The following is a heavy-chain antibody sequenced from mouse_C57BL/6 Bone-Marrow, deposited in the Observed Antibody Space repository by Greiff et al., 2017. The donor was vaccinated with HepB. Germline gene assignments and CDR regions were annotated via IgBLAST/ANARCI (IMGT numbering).Heavy chain of an antibody. CDR3: ARRNYYGSRYAMDY. V-gene: IGHV1-26*01. CDR2: INPNNGGT. D-gene: IGHD1-1*01. Sequence: VQLQQSGPELVKPGASVKISCKASGYTFTDYYMNWVKQSHGKSLEWIGDINPNNGGTSYNQKFKGKGTLTVDKSSSTAYMELRSLTSEDSAVYYCARRNYYGSRYAMDYWGQGTSVTVSS. J-gene: IGHJ4*01. CDR1: GYTFTDYY.